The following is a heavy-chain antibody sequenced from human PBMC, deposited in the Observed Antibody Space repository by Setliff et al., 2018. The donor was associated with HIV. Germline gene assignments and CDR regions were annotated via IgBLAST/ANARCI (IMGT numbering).Heavy chain of an antibody. CDR3: ARGRHYSSSAPFAIDF. V-gene: IGHV4-39*07. J-gene: IGHJ4*01. CDR2: MSHSGST. D-gene: IGHD6-6*01. Sequence: VSGGSISSGTYYWGGMRQPTGTGLEWIGSMSHSGSTLYNPSLKSRVTISVDTSNNHFSLKLRSVTAADTAVYYCARGRHYSSSAPFAIDFCVHGLLVTVSS. CDR1: GGSISSGTYY.